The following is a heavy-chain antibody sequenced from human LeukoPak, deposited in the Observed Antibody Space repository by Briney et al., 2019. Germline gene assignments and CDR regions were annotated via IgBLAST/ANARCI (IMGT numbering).Heavy chain of an antibody. V-gene: IGHV1-2*02. Sequence: ASVKVSCKASGYTFTGYYMHWVRQAPGQGLEWMGWINPNSGGTNYAQKFQGRVTMTRDTFISTAYMELSRLRSDDTAVYYCARDRMTTLNWFDPWGQGTLVTVSS. CDR3: ARDRMTTLNWFDP. CDR2: INPNSGGT. J-gene: IGHJ5*02. CDR1: GYTFTGYY. D-gene: IGHD4-11*01.